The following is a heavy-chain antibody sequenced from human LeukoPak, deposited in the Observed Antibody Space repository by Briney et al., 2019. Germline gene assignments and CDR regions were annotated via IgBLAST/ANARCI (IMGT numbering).Heavy chain of an antibody. CDR3: AREGEHYYDSSGYTTDHYYFDY. J-gene: IGHJ4*02. Sequence: SETLSLTCTVSGGSISSSSYYWGWIRQPPGKGLEWIGSIYYSGSTYYNPSLKSRVTISVDTSKNQFSLKLSSVTAADTAVYYCAREGEHYYDSSGYTTDHYYFDYWGQGTLVTVSS. CDR1: GGSISSSSYY. D-gene: IGHD3-22*01. V-gene: IGHV4-39*02. CDR2: IYYSGST.